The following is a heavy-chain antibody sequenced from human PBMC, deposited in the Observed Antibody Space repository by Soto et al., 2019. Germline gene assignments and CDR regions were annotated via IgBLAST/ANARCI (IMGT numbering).Heavy chain of an antibody. V-gene: IGHV4-59*04. Sequence: PSETLSLTCTVSDGSIINYYWSWIRQPPGKGLEWIGNIYYSGSTYYNPSLKSRVTISVDTSKNQFSLKLSSVTAADTAVYYCMLGSGWKDFDYWGQGTLVTVSS. CDR2: IYYSGST. J-gene: IGHJ4*02. CDR3: MLGSGWKDFDY. CDR1: DGSIINYY. D-gene: IGHD3-22*01.